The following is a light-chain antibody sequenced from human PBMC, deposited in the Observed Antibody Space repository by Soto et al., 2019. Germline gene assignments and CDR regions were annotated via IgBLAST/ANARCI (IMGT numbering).Light chain of an antibody. CDR3: QQYDGSPIT. CDR1: QSVGRSY. V-gene: IGKV3-20*01. CDR2: SVS. J-gene: IGKJ5*01. Sequence: DIVLTQSPGTLSLSPGERATLSCRASQSVGRSYLAWYQQKPGQAPSLLISSVSKRATGIPDRFSGGESGTDFTLTISRVEPEDFALYICQQYDGSPITFGQGTRLEIK.